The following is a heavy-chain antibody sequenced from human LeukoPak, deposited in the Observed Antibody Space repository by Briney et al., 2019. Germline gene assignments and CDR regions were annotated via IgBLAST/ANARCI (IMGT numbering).Heavy chain of an antibody. V-gene: IGHV1-2*02. CDR2: INPNSGGT. CDR3: ARIVVVPAAICCYFDY. Sequence: ASVKVSCKASGYTFAGYYMHWVRQAPGQGLEWMGWINPNSGGTNYAQKFQGRVTMTRGTSISTAYMELSRLRSDDTAVYYCARIVVVPAAICCYFDYWGQGTLVTVSS. D-gene: IGHD2-2*01. J-gene: IGHJ4*02. CDR1: GYTFAGYY.